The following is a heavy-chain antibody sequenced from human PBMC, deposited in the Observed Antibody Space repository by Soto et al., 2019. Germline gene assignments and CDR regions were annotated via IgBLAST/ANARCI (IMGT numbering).Heavy chain of an antibody. Sequence: SETLSLTCVVYGGSFSGYYWSCIRQPPGKGLEWIGEINHSGSTNYNPSLKSRGTISVDTSKNQFSLNLSSVTAADTAVYYCARSRHPYNPPGDYRGQGTLVTVAS. CDR3: ARSRHPYNPPGDY. J-gene: IGHJ4*02. D-gene: IGHD3-10*01. CDR2: INHSGST. CDR1: GGSFSGYY. V-gene: IGHV4-34*01.